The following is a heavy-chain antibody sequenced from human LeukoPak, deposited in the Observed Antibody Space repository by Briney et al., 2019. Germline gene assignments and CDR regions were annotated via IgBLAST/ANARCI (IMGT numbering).Heavy chain of an antibody. CDR1: GFTFDDYA. CDR3: AKDIGWNYYFDY. J-gene: IGHJ4*02. CDR2: ISWNSGSI. Sequence: GRSLRLSCAASGFTFDDYAMHWVRQAPGKGLEWVSGISWNSGSIGYANSVKGRFTISRDNAKNSLYLQMNSLRAEDTALYYCAKDIGWNYYFDYWGQGTLVTVSS. V-gene: IGHV3-9*01. D-gene: IGHD1-1*01.